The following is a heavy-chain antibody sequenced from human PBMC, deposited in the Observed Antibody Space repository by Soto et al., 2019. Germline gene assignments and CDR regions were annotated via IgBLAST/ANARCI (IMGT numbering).Heavy chain of an antibody. J-gene: IGHJ4*02. D-gene: IGHD5-12*01. CDR2: IYYSGGT. Sequence: WTWIRQPPGKGLEWIGYIYYSGGTYYNPSLKSRVTISVDTSKNQFSLKLSSVTAADTAVYYCARAQGAGGYDHFDYWGQGTLVTVSS. CDR3: ARAQGAGGYDHFDY. V-gene: IGHV4-59*01.